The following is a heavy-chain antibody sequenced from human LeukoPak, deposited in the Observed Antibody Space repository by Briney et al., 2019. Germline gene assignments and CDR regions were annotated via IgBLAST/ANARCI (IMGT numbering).Heavy chain of an antibody. CDR2: IYHSGST. CDR1: GGSISSGGYS. J-gene: IGHJ5*02. Sequence: PSETLSLTCAVSGGSISSGGYSWSWIRQPPGKGLEWIGYIYHSGSTYSNPSLKSRVTISVDRSKNQFSLKLSSVTAADTAVYYCARGRITMVRGVSWFDPWGQGTLVTVSS. CDR3: ARGRITMVRGVSWFDP. V-gene: IGHV4-30-2*01. D-gene: IGHD3-10*01.